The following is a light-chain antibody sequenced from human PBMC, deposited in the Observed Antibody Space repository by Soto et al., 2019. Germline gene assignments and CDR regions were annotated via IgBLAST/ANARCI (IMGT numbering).Light chain of an antibody. CDR2: AST. CDR1: QSISSY. V-gene: IGKV1-39*01. CDR3: KQSYSTPGIN. Sequence: DIQITQAPASLSASVGHRVTITCRASQSISSYLNWYQQKPGQAPKLLINASTRWQRGVPAEYSGRGAGTDFTLTISSLQPEAFATYYCKQSYSTPGINLGQGTRLEIK. J-gene: IGKJ5*01.